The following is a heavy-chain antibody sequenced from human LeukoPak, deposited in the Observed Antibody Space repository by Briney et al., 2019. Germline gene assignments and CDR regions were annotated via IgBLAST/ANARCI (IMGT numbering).Heavy chain of an antibody. CDR1: GGSVSGYY. Sequence: PSETLSLTCTVSGGSVSGYYWNWIRQPPGKGLEWIAYIYYSGSTNYNPSLKSRVTISVDTSKNQFSLKLSSVTAADTAVYYCARRRIYCSGGSCYPFDIWGQGTMVTVSS. D-gene: IGHD2-15*01. V-gene: IGHV4-59*08. CDR2: IYYSGST. CDR3: ARRRIYCSGGSCYPFDI. J-gene: IGHJ3*02.